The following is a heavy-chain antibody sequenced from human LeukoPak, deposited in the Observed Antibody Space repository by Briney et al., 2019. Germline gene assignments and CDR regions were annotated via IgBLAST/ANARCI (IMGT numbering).Heavy chain of an antibody. V-gene: IGHV6-1*01. CDR2: TYYRSSWYN. D-gene: IGHD1-26*01. CDR3: ARQGRSGASYSGLDS. J-gene: IGHJ4*02. CDR1: GDSVSSNSAA. Sequence: SQTLSLTCAISGDSVSSNSAAWNWIRQSPSRGLEWLGGTYYRSSWYNDYTLSLRCRITVDPDTSKNQFSLQLNSVSPEDTAVYYCARQGRSGASYSGLDSWGQGTLVTVSS.